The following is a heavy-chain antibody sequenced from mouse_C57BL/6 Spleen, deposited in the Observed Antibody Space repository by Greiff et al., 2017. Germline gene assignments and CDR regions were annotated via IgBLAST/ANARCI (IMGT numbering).Heavy chain of an antibody. CDR2: ISSGGSYT. J-gene: IGHJ4*01. CDR1: GFTFSSYG. V-gene: IGHV5-6*02. CDR3: ARQGYYDVGAYAMDY. D-gene: IGHD2-4*01. Sequence: EVMLVESGGDLVKPGGSLKLSCAASGFTFSSYGMSWVRQTPDKRLEWVATISSGGSYTYYPDSVKGRFTISRDNAKNTLYLQMSSLKSEDTAMYYCARQGYYDVGAYAMDYWGQGTSVTVSS.